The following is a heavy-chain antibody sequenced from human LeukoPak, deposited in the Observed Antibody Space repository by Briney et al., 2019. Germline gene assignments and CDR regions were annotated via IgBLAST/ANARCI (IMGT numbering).Heavy chain of an antibody. D-gene: IGHD2-15*01. CDR1: GFTFSSYW. CDR3: ARLSAYDIVVVIVATRAPQFHYYAMEV. J-gene: IGHJ6*02. CDR2: IKQDGSEK. Sequence: PGGSLRLSCAASGFTFSSYWMSWVRQAPGKGLEWVAIIKQDGSEKYYVDSVKGRFTISRDNAKNSLYLQMNSLRAEDTAIYCCARLSAYDIVVVIVATRAPQFHYYAMEVWGQGTTVSVSS. V-gene: IGHV3-7*01.